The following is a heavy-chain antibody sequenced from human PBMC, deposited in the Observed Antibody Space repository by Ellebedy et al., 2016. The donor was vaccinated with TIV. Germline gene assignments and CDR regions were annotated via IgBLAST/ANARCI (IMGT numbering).Heavy chain of an antibody. V-gene: IGHV3-9*01. D-gene: IGHD3-16*01. J-gene: IGHJ4*02. CDR1: GFIFDDYA. CDR3: FKAPSNWGRLDY. CDR2: ISWNSSAI. Sequence: GGSLRLSCAASGFIFDDYAMHLVRQAAGKGLEWVSGISWNSSAIGYADSVEGRFTISRDNAKTSLYLQMDSLRVGDTALYYWFKAPSNWGRLDYWGQGTLVTVSS.